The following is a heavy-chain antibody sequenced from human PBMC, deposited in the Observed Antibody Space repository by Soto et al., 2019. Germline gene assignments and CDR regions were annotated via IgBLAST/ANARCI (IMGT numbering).Heavy chain of an antibody. V-gene: IGHV3-73*01. CDR1: GFTFSGSA. Sequence: GGSLRLSCAASGFTFSGSAMHWVRQASGKGLEWVGRIRSKAKSYATAYAASVKGRFTISRDDSKNTAYLQMNSLKTEDTDVYYCFSPLARAHYDYGMDVWGQGTTVTDSS. J-gene: IGHJ6*02. CDR2: IRSKAKSYAT. CDR3: FSPLARAHYDYGMDV.